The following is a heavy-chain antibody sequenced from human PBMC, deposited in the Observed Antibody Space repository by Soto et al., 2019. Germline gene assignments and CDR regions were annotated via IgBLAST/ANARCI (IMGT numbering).Heavy chain of an antibody. CDR2: ISSNGDTT. D-gene: IGHD3-10*01. Sequence: GGSLRLSCSGSGFSFGGDAVHWVRQPPGKGLEDVSVISSNGDTTDYADSVKGRFTIYRDNFKNTLYLEMSSLRLEDTAIYYCVVRGSAFDIWGQGTMVTVSS. CDR3: VVRGSAFDI. V-gene: IGHV3-64D*08. CDR1: GFSFGGDA. J-gene: IGHJ3*02.